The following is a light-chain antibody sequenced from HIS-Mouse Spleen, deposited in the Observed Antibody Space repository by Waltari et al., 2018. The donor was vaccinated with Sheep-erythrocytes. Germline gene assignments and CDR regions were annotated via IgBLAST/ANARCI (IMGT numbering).Light chain of an antibody. V-gene: IGLV2-23*01. CDR1: SSDVGSYNL. CDR3: CSYAGSSTPWV. Sequence: QSALTQPASVSGSPGQSITISCTGTSSDVGSYNLVSWYQQHPGKAPKLMFYEGSKRPSGVSNRFSGSKSGNTASLTSSGLQAEDEADYYCCSYAGSSTPWVFGGGTKLTVL. CDR2: EGS. J-gene: IGLJ3*02.